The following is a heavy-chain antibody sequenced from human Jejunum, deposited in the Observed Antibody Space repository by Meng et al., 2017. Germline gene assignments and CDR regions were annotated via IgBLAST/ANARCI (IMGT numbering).Heavy chain of an antibody. CDR2: ISGDGSST. Sequence: GESLKISCAASGYTFSSYWMSWVRQTPEKGLVWISHISGDGSSTSYADSVKGRFTISRDNAKNTLYLQMNSLRVEDTAVYYCTRNQWGPHLWGRGTLVTASS. CDR1: GYTFSSYW. V-gene: IGHV3-74*01. D-gene: IGHD1-26*01. J-gene: IGHJ2*01. CDR3: TRNQWGPHL.